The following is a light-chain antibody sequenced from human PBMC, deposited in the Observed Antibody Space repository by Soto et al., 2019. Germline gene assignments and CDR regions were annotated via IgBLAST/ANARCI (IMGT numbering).Light chain of an antibody. V-gene: IGLV2-14*03. CDR3: SSYTSIDTRV. CDR2: DVS. CDR1: SSDAGGYNY. J-gene: IGLJ1*01. Sequence: QSVLTQLAFVSGSPGQSITISCTGTSSDAGGYNYVSWYQQHPGKAPKLMIFDVSIRPSGVSNRFSGSKSGNTASLTISGLQAEDEADYYCSSYTSIDTRVFGTGTKVTVL.